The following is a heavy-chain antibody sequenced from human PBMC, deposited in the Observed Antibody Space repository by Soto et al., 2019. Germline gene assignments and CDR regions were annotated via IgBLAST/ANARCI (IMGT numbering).Heavy chain of an antibody. Sequence: QVQLVQSAAEVKKPGSSVKVSCKASGGSLRSYSINWMRQAPGQGLEWMGRLIPIVGIANYTQKFQGRVTITADKSTSTAYMELSSLRSEDTAVYDCSRSAAGVDFWGQGTLVTVSS. CDR3: SRSAAGVDF. V-gene: IGHV1-69*02. CDR2: LIPIVGIA. CDR1: GGSLRSYS. D-gene: IGHD6-13*01. J-gene: IGHJ4*02.